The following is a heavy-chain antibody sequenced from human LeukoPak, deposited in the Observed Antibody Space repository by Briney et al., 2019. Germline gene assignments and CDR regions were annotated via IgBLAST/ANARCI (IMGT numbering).Heavy chain of an antibody. CDR1: GYTFTSYG. CDR2: ISAYNGNT. V-gene: IGHV1-18*01. CDR3: ARVRDIVVVPAPGWFDP. Sequence: ASVTVSCRASGYTFTSYGISWVRQAPGQGLEWMGWISAYNGNTNYAQKLQGRVTMTTDTSTSTAYMELRSLGSDDTAVYYCARVRDIVVVPAPGWFDPWGQGALVTVSS. J-gene: IGHJ5*02. D-gene: IGHD2-2*01.